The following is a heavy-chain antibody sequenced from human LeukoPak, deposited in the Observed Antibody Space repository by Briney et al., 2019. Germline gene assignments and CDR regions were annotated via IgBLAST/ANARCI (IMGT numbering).Heavy chain of an antibody. D-gene: IGHD3-3*01. CDR2: IYTSGST. CDR3: ARGVSGDFWSGYKYWYFDL. J-gene: IGHJ2*01. V-gene: IGHV4-4*07. CDR1: GGSISSYY. Sequence: SETLSLTCTVSGGSISSYYWSWIRQPAGKGLEWIGRIYTSGSTNYNPSLKSRVTISVDTSKNQFSLKLSSVTAADTAVYYCARGVSGDFWSGYKYWYFDLWGRGTLVTVSS.